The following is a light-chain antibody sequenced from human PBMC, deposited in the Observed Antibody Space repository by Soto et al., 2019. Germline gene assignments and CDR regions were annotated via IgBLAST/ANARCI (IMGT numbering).Light chain of an antibody. J-gene: IGLJ3*02. CDR1: SSDVGNYKY. CDR3: SSYAGSNLWV. Sequence: SALTQSPSASGSPGQSVTLSCTGTSSDVGNYKYVSWYPQHPGKAPKLMIYEVSKRPSGVPDRFSGSKSGNTASLTVSGLQVEDEADYYCSSYAGSNLWVFGGGTKLTVL. V-gene: IGLV2-8*01. CDR2: EVS.